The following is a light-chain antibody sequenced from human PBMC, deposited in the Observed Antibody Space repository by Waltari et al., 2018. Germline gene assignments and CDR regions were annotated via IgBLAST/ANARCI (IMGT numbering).Light chain of an antibody. CDR2: KAS. Sequence: DIQMTQSPSTLSASVGDRVTITCRASQSISGWLAWYQQKPGKAPKLLIYKASTLQSGVPSGFSGSGSGTEFTLTISSLQPDDFATYYGQQYNSYSYTFGQGTKLEIK. V-gene: IGKV1-5*03. J-gene: IGKJ2*01. CDR1: QSISGW. CDR3: QQYNSYSYT.